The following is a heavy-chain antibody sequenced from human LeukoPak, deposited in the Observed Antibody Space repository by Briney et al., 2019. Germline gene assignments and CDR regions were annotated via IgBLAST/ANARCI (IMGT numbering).Heavy chain of an antibody. Sequence: GGSLRLSCAASGFTFSSYAMHWVRQAPGKGLVWVSRIYIDGTGIVYAGSVKGRFIISRDNAKNTLYLQMNSLRVEDTAVYYCARAPPSNGYSYHFDIWGQGTMVTVSS. V-gene: IGHV3-74*01. CDR3: ARAPPSNGYSYHFDI. D-gene: IGHD5-18*01. CDR2: IYIDGTGI. CDR1: GFTFSSYA. J-gene: IGHJ3*02.